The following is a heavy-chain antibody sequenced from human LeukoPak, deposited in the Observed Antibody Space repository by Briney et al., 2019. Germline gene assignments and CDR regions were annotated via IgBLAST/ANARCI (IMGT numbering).Heavy chain of an antibody. V-gene: IGHV3-74*01. Sequence: PGGSLRLSCAASGFTFSSYWMHWVRQAPGKGLVWVSRINSDGRSTIYADSVKGRFTMSRDNAKNTLYLQMNSLRAEDTSVYYCASDWKAWDYWGQGTLVTVSS. D-gene: IGHD1-1*01. J-gene: IGHJ4*02. CDR2: INSDGRST. CDR3: ASDWKAWDY. CDR1: GFTFSSYW.